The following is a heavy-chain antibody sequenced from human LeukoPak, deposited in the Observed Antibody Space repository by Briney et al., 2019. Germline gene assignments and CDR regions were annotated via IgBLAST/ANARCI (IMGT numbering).Heavy chain of an antibody. CDR2: IRNKANSHTT. J-gene: IGHJ4*02. Sequence: PGGSLRLSCAASGFTFSDYYMDWVRQAPGKGLEWVGRIRNKANSHTTEYAASVKGRFTISRDDSKNSLYLQMNSLKTEDTAVYYCARRYSSGWDYWGQGTLVTVSS. V-gene: IGHV3-72*01. D-gene: IGHD6-19*01. CDR3: ARRYSSGWDY. CDR1: GFTFSDYY.